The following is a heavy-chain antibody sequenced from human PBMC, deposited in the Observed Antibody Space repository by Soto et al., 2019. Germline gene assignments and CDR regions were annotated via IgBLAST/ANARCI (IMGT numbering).Heavy chain of an antibody. CDR2: IIPIFGTA. CDR1: GGTFSSYA. CDR3: ARGPRNTDPYYYGSGSYYNK. D-gene: IGHD3-10*01. J-gene: IGHJ4*02. Sequence: GASVKVSCKASGGTFSSYAISWVRQAPGQGLEWMGGIIPIFGTANYAQKFQGRVTITADKSTGTAYMELSSLRSEDTAVYYCARGPRNTDPYYYGSGSYYNKWGQGTLVTVSS. V-gene: IGHV1-69*06.